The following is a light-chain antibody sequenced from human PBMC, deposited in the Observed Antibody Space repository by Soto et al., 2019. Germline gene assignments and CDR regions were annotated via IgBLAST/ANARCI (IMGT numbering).Light chain of an antibody. J-gene: IGKJ5*01. CDR1: EDINSR. CDR2: AAF. Sequence: DIQMTRSPSSVSASVGDRVTISCRASEDINSRLAWYQQKPGNAPKLLIYAAFILQSGVPSRFSGYGSGKDFTLSISSLQPEDYATYYCKQADSWPITFGQGRRLEIX. V-gene: IGKV1-12*01. CDR3: KQADSWPIT.